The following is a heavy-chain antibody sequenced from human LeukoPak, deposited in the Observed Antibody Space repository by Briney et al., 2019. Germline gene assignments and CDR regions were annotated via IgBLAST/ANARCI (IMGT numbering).Heavy chain of an antibody. V-gene: IGHV4-31*03. CDR3: ARNTGIAAVGNPSYYFYYYMDV. J-gene: IGHJ6*03. D-gene: IGHD6-13*01. Sequence: SQTLSLTCTVSGASISGGGYYWSWIRQYPGKGLEWIGCIYDSGSTFYTPSLKSRVSISLDTSKNQFSLRVISVAAADTAVYFCARNTGIAAVGNPSYYFYYYMDVWGKGTTVTVSS. CDR1: GASISGGGYY. CDR2: IYDSGST.